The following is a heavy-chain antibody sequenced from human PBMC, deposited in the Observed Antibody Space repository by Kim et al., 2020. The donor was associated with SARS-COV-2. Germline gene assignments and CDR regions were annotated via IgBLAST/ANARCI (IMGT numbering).Heavy chain of an antibody. CDR3: ARDLRYNVLGSFDY. D-gene: IGHD2-8*02. J-gene: IGHJ4*02. Sequence: RKFPGRVTITRDTSASTAYMELSSLKSEDTAMYYCARDLRYNVLGSFDYWGQGTLVTVSS. V-gene: IGHV1-3*01.